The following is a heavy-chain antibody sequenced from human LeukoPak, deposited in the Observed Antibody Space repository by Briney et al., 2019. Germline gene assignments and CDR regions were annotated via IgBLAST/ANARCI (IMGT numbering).Heavy chain of an antibody. CDR1: GFTFSSYW. V-gene: IGHV3-74*01. CDR3: ASDFPLYYYYMDV. J-gene: IGHJ6*03. CDR2: INTDGSST. Sequence: GGSLRLSCAASGFTFSSYWMHWVRQAPGKGLVWVSRINTDGSSTSYADSVKGRFTISGDSSKNTVYLQMNTLRVEDTAVYYCASDFPLYYYYMDVWGKGTTVTVSS.